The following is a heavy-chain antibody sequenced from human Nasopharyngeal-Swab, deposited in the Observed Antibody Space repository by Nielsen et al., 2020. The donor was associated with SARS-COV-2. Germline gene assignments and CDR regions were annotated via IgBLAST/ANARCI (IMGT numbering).Heavy chain of an antibody. Sequence: SETLSLTCTVSGGSISSYYWSWIRQPPGKGLEWIGYIYYSGSTNYNPSLKSRVTISVDTSENQFSLKLSSVTAADTAVYYCARDRIAVAGYWYFDLWGRGTLVTVSS. D-gene: IGHD6-19*01. CDR3: ARDRIAVAGYWYFDL. V-gene: IGHV4-59*01. CDR1: GGSISSYY. J-gene: IGHJ2*01. CDR2: IYYSGST.